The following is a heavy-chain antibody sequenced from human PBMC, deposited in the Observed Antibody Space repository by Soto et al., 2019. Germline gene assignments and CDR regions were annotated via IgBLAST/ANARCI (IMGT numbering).Heavy chain of an antibody. CDR3: TRDVRTNDYGDGVGYYYYMDV. CDR2: IRSKAYGGTT. V-gene: IGHV3-49*03. CDR1: GFTFGDYA. D-gene: IGHD4-17*01. J-gene: IGHJ6*03. Sequence: GGSLRLSCTGSGFTFGDYAMIWFRQAPGKGLEWVGFIRSKAYGGTTEYAASVKGRFTISRDDSKSIAYLQMNSLKTEDTAVYYCTRDVRTNDYGDGVGYYYYMDVWGKGTTVTVSS.